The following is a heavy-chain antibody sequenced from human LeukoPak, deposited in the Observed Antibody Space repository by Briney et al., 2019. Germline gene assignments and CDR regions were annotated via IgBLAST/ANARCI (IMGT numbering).Heavy chain of an antibody. D-gene: IGHD3-9*01. J-gene: IGHJ4*02. CDR1: GGSISSGGDY. CDR2: IYYSGST. V-gene: IGHV4-31*03. CDR3: ARGVPAVFDSLPYYFHY. Sequence: PSQTLSLTCTVSGGSISSGGDYWSWIRQHPGKGLEWIGYIYYSGSTYYNPSLKSRVIISVDTSKNQFSLKLSSATAAETALYYCARGVPAVFDSLPYYFHYWGQGPLVTVPS.